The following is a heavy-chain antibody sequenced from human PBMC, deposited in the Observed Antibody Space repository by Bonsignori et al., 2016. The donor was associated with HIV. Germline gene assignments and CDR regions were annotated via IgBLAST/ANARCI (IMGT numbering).Heavy chain of an antibody. CDR3: ARGREVRGPFDY. V-gene: IGHV1-69*01. D-gene: IGHD1-26*01. CDR2: IIPIFGTA. J-gene: IGHJ4*02. Sequence: WVRQAPGQGLEWMGGIIPIFGTANYAQKFQGRVTITADESTSTAYMELSSLRSEDTAVYYCARGREVRGPFDYWGQGTLVTVSS.